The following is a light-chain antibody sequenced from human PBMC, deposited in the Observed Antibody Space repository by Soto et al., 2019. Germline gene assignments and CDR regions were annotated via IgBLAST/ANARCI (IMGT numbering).Light chain of an antibody. CDR3: QQET. J-gene: IGKJ1*01. CDR1: QGISSA. Sequence: AIQLTQSPSSLSAYVGDRVTITCRASQGISSALAWYQQKAGQAPKLLIFDASSLESGVPSRFSGSGSGTEFTLTISSLQPDDFATYYCQQETFGQGTKVDIK. V-gene: IGKV1-13*02. CDR2: DAS.